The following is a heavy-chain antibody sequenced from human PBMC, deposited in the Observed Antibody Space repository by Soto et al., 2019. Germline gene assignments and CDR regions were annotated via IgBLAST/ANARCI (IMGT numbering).Heavy chain of an antibody. Sequence: ASVQVSCKASGYTFVTYCISWVRQAPGQGLEWMGWISAYNGNTNYAQKLQGRVTMTTDTSTSTAYMELRSLRSDDTAIYYWARVGGDLGDLDYWGPGTLVTVSS. D-gene: IGHD3-16*01. CDR1: GYTFVTYC. V-gene: IGHV1-18*01. CDR3: ARVGGDLGDLDY. J-gene: IGHJ4*02. CDR2: ISAYNGNT.